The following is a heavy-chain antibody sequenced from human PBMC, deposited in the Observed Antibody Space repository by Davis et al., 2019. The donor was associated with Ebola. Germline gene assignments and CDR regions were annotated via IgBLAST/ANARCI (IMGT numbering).Heavy chain of an antibody. Sequence: SGPTLVKPTQPLTLTCTFSGFSLSTRGVAVDWIRQPPGKSLEWLALMYSADAKRYRPSLISRLTITKDTSKSQLVLTVTNVDPADTATYCCARLLRYFDWLSPGYFDYWGQGTLVTVSS. CDR2: MYSADAK. J-gene: IGHJ4*02. V-gene: IGHV2-5*02. D-gene: IGHD3-9*01. CDR1: GFSLSTRGVA. CDR3: ARLLRYFDWLSPGYFDY.